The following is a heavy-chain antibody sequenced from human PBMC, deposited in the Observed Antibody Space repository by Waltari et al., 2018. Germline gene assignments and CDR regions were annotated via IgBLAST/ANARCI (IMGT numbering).Heavy chain of an antibody. V-gene: IGHV1-3*01. CDR1: GYTFTSYA. Sequence: QVQLVQSGAEVKKPGASVKVSCKASGYTFTSYAMHWVRQAPGQRLEWMGWINAGNGNTKYSQKFQGRVTITRDTSASTAYMELSSLRSEDTAVYYCAREIVATTPHYFDYWGQGTLVTVSS. J-gene: IGHJ4*02. CDR3: AREIVATTPHYFDY. CDR2: INAGNGNT. D-gene: IGHD5-12*01.